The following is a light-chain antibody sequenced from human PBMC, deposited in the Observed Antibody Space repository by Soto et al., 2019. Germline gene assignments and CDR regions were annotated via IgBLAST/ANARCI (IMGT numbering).Light chain of an antibody. Sequence: DIQMTQSPSSLSASVGDRVTIACRASQTIGGYLNWYQHKPGEAPKLLIYAASSLQGGVPSRFSGSGSGTHFTLTISSLQPEDSATYHCQQSYSTLWTFGQGTKVEI. CDR3: QQSYSTLWT. CDR2: AAS. J-gene: IGKJ1*01. CDR1: QTIGGY. V-gene: IGKV1-39*01.